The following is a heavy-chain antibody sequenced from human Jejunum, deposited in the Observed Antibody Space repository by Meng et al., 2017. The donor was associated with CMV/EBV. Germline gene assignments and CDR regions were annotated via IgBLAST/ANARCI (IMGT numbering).Heavy chain of an antibody. CDR2: IYHSGST. Sequence: QVQLQEAGPGLVKPSETLSLTCTVFGGSMNSYYWTWIRQPAGKGLEWIGEIYHSGSTNYNPSLKSRVTISVDESKNQFSLRLSSVTAADTAVYYCARVGAYCGGDCYHPRWGQGTLVTVSS. J-gene: IGHJ4*02. V-gene: IGHV4-59*12. CDR3: ARVGAYCGGDCYHPR. D-gene: IGHD2-21*02. CDR1: GGSMNSYY.